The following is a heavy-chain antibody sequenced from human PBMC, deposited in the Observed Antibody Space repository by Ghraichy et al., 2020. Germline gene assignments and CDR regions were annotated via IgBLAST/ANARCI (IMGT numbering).Heavy chain of an antibody. CDR1: GYTFTSYA. CDR2: INAGNGNT. V-gene: IGHV1-3*01. J-gene: IGHJ4*02. Sequence: ASVKVSCKASGYTFTSYAMHWVRQAPGQRLEWMGWINAGNGNTKYSQKFQGRVTITRDTSASTAYMELSSLRSEDTAVYYCARVFFWFGELSQFDYWGQGTLVTVSS. D-gene: IGHD3-10*01. CDR3: ARVFFWFGELSQFDY.